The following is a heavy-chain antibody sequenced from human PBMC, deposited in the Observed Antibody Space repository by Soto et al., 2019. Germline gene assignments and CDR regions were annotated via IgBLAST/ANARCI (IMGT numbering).Heavy chain of an antibody. CDR3: ARGSGEHLWNWFDP. D-gene: IGHD6-19*01. J-gene: IGHJ5*02. CDR1: GGSISSYY. V-gene: IGHV4-4*07. CDR2: IYTSGST. Sequence: SETLSLTCTVSGGSISSYYWSWIRQPAGKGLEWIGRIYTSGSTNYNPSLKSRVTMSVDTSKNQFSLKLSSVTAADTAVYYCARGSGEHLWNWFDPWGQGTLVTVSS.